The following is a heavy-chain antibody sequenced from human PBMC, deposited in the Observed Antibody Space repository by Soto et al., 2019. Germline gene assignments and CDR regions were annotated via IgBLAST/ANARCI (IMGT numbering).Heavy chain of an antibody. Sequence: QVQLVESGGGVVQPGRSLRLSCAASGFTFSSYGMHWVRQAPGKGLEWVAVISYDGSNKYYADSVKGRFTISRDNSKNTLYLQRNSLRAEDTAVYYCAKSDQYSSSSPADYYYGMDVWGQGTTVTVSS. CDR1: GFTFSSYG. V-gene: IGHV3-30*18. CDR2: ISYDGSNK. D-gene: IGHD6-6*01. CDR3: AKSDQYSSSSPADYYYGMDV. J-gene: IGHJ6*02.